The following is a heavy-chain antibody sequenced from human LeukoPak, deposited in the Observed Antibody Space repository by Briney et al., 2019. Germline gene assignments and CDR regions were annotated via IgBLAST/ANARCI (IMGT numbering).Heavy chain of an antibody. J-gene: IGHJ4*02. CDR2: IKQDGSEK. Sequence: GGPLRLSCAASGFTFSSYWMSWVRQAPGKGLEWVANIKQDGSEKYYVDSVKGRFTISRDNAKNSLYLQMNSLRAEDTAVYYCARDPYKGATTTSPIDYWGQGTLVTVSS. CDR1: GFTFSSYW. V-gene: IGHV3-7*01. D-gene: IGHD1-26*01. CDR3: ARDPYKGATTTSPIDY.